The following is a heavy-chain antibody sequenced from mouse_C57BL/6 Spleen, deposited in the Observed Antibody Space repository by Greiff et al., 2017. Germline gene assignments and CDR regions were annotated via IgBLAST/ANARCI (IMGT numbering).Heavy chain of an antibody. CDR2: IDPNSGGT. CDR3: AIKYYGSSLEDSLDY. Sequence: QVQLQQSGAELVKPGASVKLSCKASGYTFTSYWMHWVKQRPGRGLEWIGRIDPNSGGTKYNEKFKSKATLTVDKPSSTAYMQLRSLTSEDSAVYYCAIKYYGSSLEDSLDYWGQGTSVTVSS. CDR1: GYTFTSYW. J-gene: IGHJ4*01. V-gene: IGHV1-72*01. D-gene: IGHD1-1*01.